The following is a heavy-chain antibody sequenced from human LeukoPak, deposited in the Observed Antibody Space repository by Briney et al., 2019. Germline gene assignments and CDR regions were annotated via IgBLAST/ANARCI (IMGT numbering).Heavy chain of an antibody. D-gene: IGHD3-22*01. CDR2: IYYSEST. Sequence: SETLSLTCTVSGGSISNYYWSWIRQPPGKGLEWIGCIYYSESTNYNPSLRSRVTISVDTSKNQFSLKLSSVTAADTAVFYCARSYYYYSSGSYHGAFDMWGQGTMVIVSS. CDR3: ARSYYYYSSGSYHGAFDM. V-gene: IGHV4-59*01. CDR1: GGSISNYY. J-gene: IGHJ3*02.